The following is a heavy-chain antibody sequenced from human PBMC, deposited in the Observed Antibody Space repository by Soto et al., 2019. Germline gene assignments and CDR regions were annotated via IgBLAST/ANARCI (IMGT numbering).Heavy chain of an antibody. D-gene: IGHD2-15*01. V-gene: IGHV3-23*01. J-gene: IGHJ3*02. CDR1: VFTFISYA. Sequence: GGSLGLSCAYSVFTFISYAMSWVRQATGKGLEWVSSISGSGGSTYYADSVKGRFTISRDNSKNTLYLQMNSLRAEDTAVYYCAKDHIVVVAATFAFDIWGQGTMVTVSS. CDR3: AKDHIVVVAATFAFDI. CDR2: ISGSGGST.